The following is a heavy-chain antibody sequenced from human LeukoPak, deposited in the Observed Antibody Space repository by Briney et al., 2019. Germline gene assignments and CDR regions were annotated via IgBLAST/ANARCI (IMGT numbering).Heavy chain of an antibody. CDR1: GFTVSSSY. CDR2: IYSGGGI. J-gene: IGHJ4*02. CDR3: ARAGSGSSPSDY. D-gene: IGHD3-10*01. V-gene: IGHV3-53*01. Sequence: GGSLRLSCAASGFTVSSSYMSWVRQAPGKGLEWVSVIYSGGGIYYADSVKGRFTISRDNSKNTLYLQMNSLRAEDTAVYYCARAGSGSSPSDYWGQGTLVTVSS.